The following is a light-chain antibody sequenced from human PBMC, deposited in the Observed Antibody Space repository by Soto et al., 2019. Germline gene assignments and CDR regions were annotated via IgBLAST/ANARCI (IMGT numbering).Light chain of an antibody. CDR2: GAS. J-gene: IGKJ3*01. V-gene: IGKV3-20*01. CDR3: QQYGSSPPRT. CDR1: QSVSSSY. Sequence: EIVLTQSPGTLSLSPGERATFSCRASQSVSSSYLAWYQQKPGQAPMLLIYGASSRATGIPDRFSGSGSGTDFTLTISRLEPEDFAVYYCQQYGSSPPRTFGPGTKVDIK.